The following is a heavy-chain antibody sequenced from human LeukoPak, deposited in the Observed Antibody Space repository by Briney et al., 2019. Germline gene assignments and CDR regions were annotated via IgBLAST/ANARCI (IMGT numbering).Heavy chain of an antibody. CDR2: IYYSGST. CDR3: ARGHDSSGYYPD. V-gene: IGHV4-31*03. Sequence: SETLSLTCTVSGGSISSGGYYWSWIRQHSGKGLEWIGYIYYSGSTYYNPSLKSRVTISVDTSKNQFSLKLSSVTAADTAVYYCARGHDSSGYYPDWGQGTLVTVSS. J-gene: IGHJ4*02. D-gene: IGHD3-22*01. CDR1: GGSISSGGYY.